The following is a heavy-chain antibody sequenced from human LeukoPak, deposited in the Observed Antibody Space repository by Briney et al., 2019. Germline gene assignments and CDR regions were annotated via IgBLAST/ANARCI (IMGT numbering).Heavy chain of an antibody. D-gene: IGHD3-22*01. Sequence: PGGSLRLSCAASGFKFDDYGMSWVRQAPGKGLEWVSGINWNGRRTGYADSVKGRFTISRDNAKNSLYLQMNSLRAEDTALYYCARDRLYYCDSSDYYSINWFDPWGQGTLVTVSS. V-gene: IGHV3-20*04. J-gene: IGHJ5*02. CDR2: INWNGRRT. CDR1: GFKFDDYG. CDR3: ARDRLYYCDSSDYYSINWFDP.